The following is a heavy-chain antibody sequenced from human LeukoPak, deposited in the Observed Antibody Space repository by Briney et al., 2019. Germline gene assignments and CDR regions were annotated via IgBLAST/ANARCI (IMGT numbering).Heavy chain of an antibody. CDR1: GFTFSSYG. Sequence: GGSLRLSCAASGFTFSSYGMHWVRQAPGKGLEWVAVISYDGSNKYYADSVKGRFTISRDNSKNTLYLQMNSLRAEDTAVYYCAKGPGYYGSGSYYNLNGYYFDYWGQGTLVTVSS. J-gene: IGHJ4*02. CDR3: AKGPGYYGSGSYYNLNGYYFDY. D-gene: IGHD3-10*01. CDR2: ISYDGSNK. V-gene: IGHV3-30*18.